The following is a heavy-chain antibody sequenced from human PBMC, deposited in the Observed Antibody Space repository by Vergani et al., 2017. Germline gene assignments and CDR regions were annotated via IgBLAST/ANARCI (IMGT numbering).Heavy chain of an antibody. CDR1: GGSISSYY. J-gene: IGHJ3*02. CDR2: IYYSGST. Sequence: QVQLQESGPGLVKPSETLSLTCTVSGGSISSYYWSWIRQPSGKGLEWIGYIYYSGSTNYNPSLKSRVTISVDTSKNQFSLKLSSVTAADTAVYYCARVSLEAFDIWGQGTMVTVSS. CDR3: ARVSLEAFDI. D-gene: IGHD1-1*01. V-gene: IGHV4-59*01.